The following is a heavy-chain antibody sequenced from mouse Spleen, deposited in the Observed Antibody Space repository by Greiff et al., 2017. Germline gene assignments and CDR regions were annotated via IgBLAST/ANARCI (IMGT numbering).Heavy chain of an antibody. J-gene: IGHJ2*01. Sequence: EVNLVESEGGLVQPGSSMKLSCTASGFTYSDYYMAWVRQVPEKGLEWVANINYDGSSTYYLDSLKSRFIISRDNAKNILYLQMSSLKSEDTATYYCARGGYFDYWGQGTTLTVSS. D-gene: IGHD2-2*01. V-gene: IGHV5-16*01. CDR1: GFTYSDYY. CDR3: ARGGYFDY. CDR2: INYDGSST.